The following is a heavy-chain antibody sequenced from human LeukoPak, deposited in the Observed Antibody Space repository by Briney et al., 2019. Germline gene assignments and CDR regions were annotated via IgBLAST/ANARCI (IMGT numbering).Heavy chain of an antibody. V-gene: IGHV1-2*06. D-gene: IGHD3-22*01. Sequence: GASXXVSCKASGYTLTAYYLHWVRQAPGQGLEWMGRINPNSGGTTYAQKFQGRVTMTRDTSIGTAYMELSSLRSYDTAVYYCARPYYESSGLYVDAFDIWGQGTMVTVSS. CDR3: ARPYYESSGLYVDAFDI. CDR2: INPNSGGT. CDR1: GYTLTAYY. J-gene: IGHJ3*02.